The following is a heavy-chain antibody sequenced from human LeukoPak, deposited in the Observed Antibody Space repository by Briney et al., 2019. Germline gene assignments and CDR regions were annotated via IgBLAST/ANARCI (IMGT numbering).Heavy chain of an antibody. V-gene: IGHV4-34*01. Sequence: KPSGPLSLTCAVYGDSLSGYYWSWIRQPPGKGLEWIGEINHSGSTNYNPSLKSRVTISVDTSKNHISLKLSSVSAADTAVYYCARGLELRSYYYYYMDVGGKGTTVTVS. CDR1: GDSLSGYY. CDR2: INHSGST. CDR3: ARGLELRSYYYYYMDV. D-gene: IGHD1-7*01. J-gene: IGHJ6*03.